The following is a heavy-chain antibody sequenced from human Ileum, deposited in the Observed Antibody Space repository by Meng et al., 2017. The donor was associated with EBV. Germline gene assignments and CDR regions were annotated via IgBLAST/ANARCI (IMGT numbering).Heavy chain of an antibody. CDR3: ARRSGWY. CDR2: INPSGGST. V-gene: IGHV1-46*01. D-gene: IGHD3-3*01. Sequence: VQRGKVGAGGKKSVAAVKVSCNDSGYTFTSQYMHWVRQAPGQGLEWMGTINPSGGSTTYAQKFQGRVTMTRDTSPSTVYMELSSLRSEDTAVYYCARRSGWYWGQGTLVTVSS. J-gene: IGHJ4*02. CDR1: GYTFTSQY.